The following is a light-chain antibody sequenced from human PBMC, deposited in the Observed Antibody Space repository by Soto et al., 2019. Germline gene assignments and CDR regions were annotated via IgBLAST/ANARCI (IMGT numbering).Light chain of an antibody. CDR3: AAWDDSLNGYV. J-gene: IGLJ1*01. CDR1: SSDVGGYNY. Sequence: QSVLTQPAFVSGSPGQSITISCTGTSSDVGGYNYVSWYQHPPGKAPKLMISEVSNRPSGVSNRFSGSKSGNTASLTISGLQAEDEADYYCAAWDDSLNGYVFGAGTKLTVL. CDR2: EVS. V-gene: IGLV2-14*01.